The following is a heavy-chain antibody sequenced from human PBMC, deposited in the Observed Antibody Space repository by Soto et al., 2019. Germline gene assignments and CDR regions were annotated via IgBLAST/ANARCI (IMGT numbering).Heavy chain of an antibody. Sequence: QVQLQESGPGLVQPSGTLSLTCAVSGDSINNSHWWSWVRQTPGKGLEWIGGTYHSGTTNYNPSLNTRVTISIDKSKNQFSLKMTSVTAADTAVYYCAREVNSSPARGPIWFDPWGQGTLVTVSS. CDR1: GDSINNSHW. D-gene: IGHD6-13*01. CDR2: TYHSGTT. J-gene: IGHJ5*02. CDR3: AREVNSSPARGPIWFDP. V-gene: IGHV4-4*02.